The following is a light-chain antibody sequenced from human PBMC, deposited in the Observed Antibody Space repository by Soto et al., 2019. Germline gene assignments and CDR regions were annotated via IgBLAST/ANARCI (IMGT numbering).Light chain of an antibody. CDR3: SSYGGNKNWV. CDR2: EVS. V-gene: IGLV2-8*01. Sequence: QSVLTQPPSASGSPGQSVTVSCTGTSSDVGGYDYVSWYQHHPGKAPKVIIYEVSKRPSGVPDRFSGSKSGNTASLTVSGLQAEDEADYYCSSYGGNKNWVFGGGTKLTVL. CDR1: SSDVGGYDY. J-gene: IGLJ3*02.